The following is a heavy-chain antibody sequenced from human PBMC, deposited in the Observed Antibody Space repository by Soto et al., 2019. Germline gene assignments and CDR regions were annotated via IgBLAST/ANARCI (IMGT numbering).Heavy chain of an antibody. CDR3: AKDRFLRWQRLPDHTDY. CDR1: GFTFSSYG. V-gene: IGHV3-30*18. J-gene: IGHJ4*02. D-gene: IGHD1-1*01. CDR2: ISYDGSNK. Sequence: GGSLRLSCAASGFTFSSYGMHWVRQAPGKGLEWVAVISYDGSNKYYADSVKGRFTISRDNSKNTLYLQMNSLRAEDTAVYYCAKDRFLRWQRLPDHTDYWGQGTLVTVSS.